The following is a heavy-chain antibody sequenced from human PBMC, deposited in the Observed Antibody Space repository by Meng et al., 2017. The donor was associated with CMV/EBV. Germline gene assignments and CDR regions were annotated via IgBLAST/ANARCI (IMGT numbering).Heavy chain of an antibody. D-gene: IGHD2-2*02. Sequence: ESLKISCTVSGYSISSGYYWGWIRQPPGKGLEWIGSIYHSGSTYYNPSLKSRVTISVDTSKNQFSLKLSSVTAADTAVYYCARVGDCSSTSCYTRAFDTWGQGTMVTVSS. CDR3: ARVGDCSSTSCYTRAFDT. CDR1: GYSISSGYY. J-gene: IGHJ3*02. CDR2: IYHSGST. V-gene: IGHV4-38-2*02.